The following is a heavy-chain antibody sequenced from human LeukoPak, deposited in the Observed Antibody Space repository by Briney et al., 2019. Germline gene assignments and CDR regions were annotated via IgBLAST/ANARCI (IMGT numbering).Heavy chain of an antibody. CDR1: GDSVSSSTAT. D-gene: IGHD6-19*01. J-gene: IGHJ6*04. Sequence: PSQTLSLTCAISGDSVSSSTATWHWIRQSPSRGLEWLGRTYYRSKWYNDHAVSVKSRITIDPDTSNNQFSLHLNSVTPEDTAVYYCAREDKGLYGVDVWGEGTTVTVSS. CDR3: AREDKGLYGVDV. V-gene: IGHV6-1*01. CDR2: TYYRSKWYN.